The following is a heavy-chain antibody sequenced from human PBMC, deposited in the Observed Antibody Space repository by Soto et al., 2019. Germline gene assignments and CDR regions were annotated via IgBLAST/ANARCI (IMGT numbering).Heavy chain of an antibody. D-gene: IGHD1-26*01. V-gene: IGHV1-46*01. CDR1: GYTFTSYY. CDR3: ARVGPLGPASYYFDS. J-gene: IGHJ4*02. Sequence: QVQLEQSGAEVKKPGASVKVSCKASGYTFTSYYMHWVRQAPGQGLEWMGMINPNDVGTWYAQNFQGRVTMTTDTSTSTVYMELSSLKSDDTGVYYCARVGPLGPASYYFDSWGQGTLVTVSS. CDR2: INPNDVGT.